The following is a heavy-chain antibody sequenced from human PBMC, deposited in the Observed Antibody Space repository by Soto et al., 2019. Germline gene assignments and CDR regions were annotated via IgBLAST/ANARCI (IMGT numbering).Heavy chain of an antibody. CDR1: GFTFSSYA. D-gene: IGHD6-19*01. CDR2: ISYDGSNK. Sequence: GGSLRLSCAASGFTFSSYAMHWVRQAPGKGLEWVAFISYDGSNKYYADSVKGRFTISRDNSKNTLYLQMNSLRAEDTAVYYCARGQPELQWRANWFHPSG. CDR3: ARGQPELQWRANWFHP. J-gene: IGHJ5*02. V-gene: IGHV3-30-3*01.